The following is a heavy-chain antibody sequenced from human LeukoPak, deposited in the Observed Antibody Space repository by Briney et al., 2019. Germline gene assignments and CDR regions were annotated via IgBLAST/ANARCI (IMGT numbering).Heavy chain of an antibody. D-gene: IGHD3-10*01. CDR3: AGHLPMVRGVISPPYYYYYGMDV. CDR1: GGSISSSSYY. V-gene: IGHV4-39*01. Sequence: SETLSLTCTVSGGSISSSSYYWGWIRQPPGKGLEWIGSIYYSGSTYYNPSLKSRVTISVDTSKNQFSLKLSSVTAADTAVYYCAGHLPMVRGVISPPYYYYYGMDVWGQGTTVTVSS. J-gene: IGHJ6*02. CDR2: IYYSGST.